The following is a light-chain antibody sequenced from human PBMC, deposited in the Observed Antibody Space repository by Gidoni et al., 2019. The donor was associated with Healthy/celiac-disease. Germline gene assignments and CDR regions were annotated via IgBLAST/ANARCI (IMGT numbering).Light chain of an antibody. Sequence: DIQMTQSPSSLSASVGDRVTITCRASQSISSYLNWYQQKPGKAPKLLIYAASSLQSGVPSRFSGSGSWTAFTLTISSLQPEYFATYSCQQSYSTPRTFGQGTKVEIK. CDR3: QQSYSTPRT. J-gene: IGKJ1*01. V-gene: IGKV1-39*01. CDR2: AAS. CDR1: QSISSY.